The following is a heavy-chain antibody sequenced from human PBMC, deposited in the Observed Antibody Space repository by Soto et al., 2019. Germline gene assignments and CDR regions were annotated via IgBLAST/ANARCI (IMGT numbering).Heavy chain of an antibody. Sequence: ASVKVSCKASGYTFTGYYLHWVRQAPGQGLEWMGWIYPDTGGTNYAQKFQGWVTMTRDTSISTAYMELTSLTPEDTAVYYCARDRAMATMTFDSWGPGSLVTVSS. CDR2: IYPDTGGT. V-gene: IGHV1-2*04. CDR1: GYTFTGYY. CDR3: ARDRAMATMTFDS. J-gene: IGHJ4*02. D-gene: IGHD5-12*01.